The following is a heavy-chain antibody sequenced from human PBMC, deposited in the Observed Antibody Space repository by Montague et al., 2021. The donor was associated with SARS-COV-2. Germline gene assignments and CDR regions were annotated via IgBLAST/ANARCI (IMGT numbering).Heavy chain of an antibody. V-gene: IGHV4-34*01. CDR1: GGSFSGYY. D-gene: IGHD3-10*01. CDR2: INQSGST. Sequence: SETLSLTCAVYGGSFSGYYWSWIRQPPGKGLEWIGEINQSGSTNYNVSLKSRLTMSPDTSKNQVSLKLSSVTAAGTAVYYCATSSSRSYYVGLDYWGQGTLVTVTS. J-gene: IGHJ4*02. CDR3: ATSSSRSYYVGLDY.